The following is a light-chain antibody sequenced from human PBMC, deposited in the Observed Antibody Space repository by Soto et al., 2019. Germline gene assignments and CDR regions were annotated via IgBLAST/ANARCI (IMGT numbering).Light chain of an antibody. CDR2: EVS. V-gene: IGLV2-14*01. CDR1: SSDVGGYNY. CDR3: SSYTTSSNRL. Sequence: QSALTQPASVSGSPGQSITISCTGTSSDVGGYNYVSWYQQHPGKAPKLMIYEVSNRPSGVSNRFSGSKSGNTASLTISGLQAEDEADYYCSSYTTSSNRLFGNGTKVTV. J-gene: IGLJ1*01.